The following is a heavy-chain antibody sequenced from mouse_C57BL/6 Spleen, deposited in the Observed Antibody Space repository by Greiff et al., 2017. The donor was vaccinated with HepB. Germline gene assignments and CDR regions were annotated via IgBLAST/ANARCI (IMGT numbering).Heavy chain of an antibody. CDR1: GYTFTDYN. CDR2: INPNNGGT. J-gene: IGHJ3*01. D-gene: IGHD3-2*02. CDR3: AQQLRPLEFAY. V-gene: IGHV1-22*01. Sequence: VQLQQSGPELVKPGASVKMSCKASGYTFTDYNMHWVKQSHGKSLEWIGYINPNNGGTSYNQKFKGKATLTVNKSSSTAYMELRSLTSEDSAVYYCAQQLRPLEFAYWGQGTLVTVSA.